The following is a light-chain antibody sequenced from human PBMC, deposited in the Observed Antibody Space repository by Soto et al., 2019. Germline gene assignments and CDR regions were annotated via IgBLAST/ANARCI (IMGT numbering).Light chain of an antibody. CDR1: QSISSW. CDR3: QQYNTYPWT. V-gene: IGKV1-5*01. J-gene: IGKJ1*01. Sequence: DIQMTQSPATLSASVGDRVTITCRASQSISSWLAWYQQKPGKVNKLLIDDASSLESGVPSRFSGSGSGTKFTFTISSLQPDDFATYYCQQYNTYPWTFGQGTKVDIK. CDR2: DAS.